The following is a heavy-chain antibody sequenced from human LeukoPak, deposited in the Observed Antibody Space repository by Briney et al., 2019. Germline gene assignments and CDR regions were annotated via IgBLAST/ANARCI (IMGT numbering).Heavy chain of an antibody. CDR1: GGSISTSSYY. CDR2: IFYSGST. J-gene: IGHJ4*02. D-gene: IGHD6-19*01. Sequence: SETLSLTCTVSGGSISTSSYYWGWVRQPPGKGLEWIGNIFYSGSTYYSPSLKSRVTISLDTSRNQFSLKLNSVTAADTAVYYCVKAAVAVDYWGQGTLVTVSS. CDR3: VKAAVAVDY. V-gene: IGHV4-39*07.